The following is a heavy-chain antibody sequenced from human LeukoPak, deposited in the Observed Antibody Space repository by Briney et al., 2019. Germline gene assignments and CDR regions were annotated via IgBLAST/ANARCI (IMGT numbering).Heavy chain of an antibody. CDR2: FDPYTAET. V-gene: IGHV1-24*01. Sequence: ASVKVSCKVSGYTVTKFSIHWVRQAPGKGLEWMGGFDPYTAETVFARKLQGRVTVTEGNSTNTAYMDLTSLRSEDTAVYYCATGQTTPVLVDALHFWGQGTLVTVSS. J-gene: IGHJ4*02. CDR1: GYTVTKFS. D-gene: IGHD3-3*01. CDR3: ATGQTTPVLVDALHF.